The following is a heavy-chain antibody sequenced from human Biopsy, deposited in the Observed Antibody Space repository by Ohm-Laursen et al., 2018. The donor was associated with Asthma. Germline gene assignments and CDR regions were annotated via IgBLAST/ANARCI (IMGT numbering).Heavy chain of an antibody. D-gene: IGHD6-13*01. CDR3: SRGTLGYYFDI. Sequence: SQRLSCAASGTHFGSYNMHWARQAPGKGLEWVAVITFDGSTQHYGDSVKGRFTISRDNSKNMLFLQMNSLRAEDTAVYYCSRGTLGYYFDIWGQGTQVTVSS. V-gene: IGHV3-30-3*01. CDR2: ITFDGSTQ. CDR1: GTHFGSYN. J-gene: IGHJ4*02.